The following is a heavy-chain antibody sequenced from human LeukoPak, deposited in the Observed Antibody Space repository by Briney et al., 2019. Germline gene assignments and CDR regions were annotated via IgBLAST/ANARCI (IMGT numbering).Heavy chain of an antibody. Sequence: GGSLRLSCSASGFTFSSYAMHWVRQAPGKGLEYVSGISGNGDTTYYADSVKGRFTISRDNSKSTLYLQMSSLRAEDTAVYYCARHDYWGQGTLVTVSS. CDR1: GFTFSSYA. J-gene: IGHJ4*02. CDR2: ISGNGDTT. V-gene: IGHV3-64D*06. CDR3: ARHDY.